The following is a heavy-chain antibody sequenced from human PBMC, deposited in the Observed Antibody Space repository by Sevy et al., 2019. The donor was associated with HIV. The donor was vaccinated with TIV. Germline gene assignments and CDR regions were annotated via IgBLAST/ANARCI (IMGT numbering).Heavy chain of an antibody. J-gene: IGHJ3*02. CDR1: GFTFSSYA. D-gene: IGHD3-22*01. V-gene: IGHV3-64D*06. CDR3: VKDPIAYYYDSSGLGNAFDI. Sequence: GGSLRLSCSASGFTFSSYAMHWVRQAPGKGLEYVSAISSNGGSTYYADSVKGRFTISRDNSKNTLYLQMSSLRAEDTAVYYWVKDPIAYYYDSSGLGNAFDIWGQGTMVTVSS. CDR2: ISSNGGST.